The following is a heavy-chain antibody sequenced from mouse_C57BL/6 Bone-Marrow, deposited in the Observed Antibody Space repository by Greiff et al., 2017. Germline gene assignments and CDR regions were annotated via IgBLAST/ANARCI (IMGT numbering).Heavy chain of an antibody. CDR1: GYTFTSYW. CDR3: ARNRDGSSCYFDY. V-gene: IGHV1-55*01. CDR2: IYPGSGST. D-gene: IGHD1-1*01. J-gene: IGHJ2*01. Sequence: QVQLLQPGAELVKPGASVKMSCKASGYTFTSYWITWVKQRPGQGLEWIGDIYPGSGSTNYNEKFKSKATLTVATSSSTAYMQLSSLTSEDSAVYYCARNRDGSSCYFDYWGQGTTLTVSS.